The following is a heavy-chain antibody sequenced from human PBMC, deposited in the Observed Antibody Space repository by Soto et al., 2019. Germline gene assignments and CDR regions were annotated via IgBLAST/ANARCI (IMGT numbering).Heavy chain of an antibody. V-gene: IGHV3-9*01. D-gene: IGHD2-2*01. CDR2: ISSNSGSV. J-gene: IGHJ5*02. Sequence: GGSLRLSCAASGFTFDDYAMHWVRQAPGRGLEWVSGISSNSGSVGYAYSVQGRFTISRDNAKKSLYLEMNSLRPEDTALYYCAKVQTYCSSASCYFLPRGDDPWGQGTLVTVSS. CDR1: GFTFDDYA. CDR3: AKVQTYCSSASCYFLPRGDDP.